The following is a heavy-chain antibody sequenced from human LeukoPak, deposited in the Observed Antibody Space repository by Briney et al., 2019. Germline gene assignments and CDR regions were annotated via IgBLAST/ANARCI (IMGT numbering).Heavy chain of an antibody. CDR2: ISSSGSTI. Sequence: GGSLRLSCAASGFTFSSYAMSWVRQAPGKGLEWVSYISSSGSTIYYADSVKGRFTISRDNAKNSLYLQMNSLRAEDTAVYYCARDAHTGYYFDYWGQGTLVTVSS. CDR1: GFTFSSYA. D-gene: IGHD4-17*01. J-gene: IGHJ4*02. V-gene: IGHV3-48*03. CDR3: ARDAHTGYYFDY.